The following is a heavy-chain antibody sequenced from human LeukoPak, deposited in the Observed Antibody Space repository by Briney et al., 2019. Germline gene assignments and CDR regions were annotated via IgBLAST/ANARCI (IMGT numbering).Heavy chain of an antibody. CDR1: GFTVSSNY. CDR2: IYSGGST. V-gene: IGHV3-66*02. CDR3: ARASSLYGDPQVYGY. D-gene: IGHD4-17*01. Sequence: GGSLRLSCAASGFTVSSNYMSWVRQAPGKGLEWVSVIYSGGSTYYADSVKGRFTISRDNSKNTLYLQMNSLRAEDTAVYYCARASSLYGDPQVYGYWGQGTLVTVSS. J-gene: IGHJ4*02.